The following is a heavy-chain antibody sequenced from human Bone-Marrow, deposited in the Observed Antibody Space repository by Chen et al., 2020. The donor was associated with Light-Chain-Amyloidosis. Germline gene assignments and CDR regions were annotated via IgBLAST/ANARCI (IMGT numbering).Heavy chain of an antibody. CDR3: ALDRDREAVGTYIDY. Sequence: EVQLIQSGAEMKKPGATVKVSCRISGYSFIDYYMHWVRRAPGKGLAWVGLVDPQDGEPIYARKFQDRVTITADTSTGTGYMELSSLTSEDTAVYYCALDRDREAVGTYIDYWGQGTLVTGSS. V-gene: IGHV1-69-2*01. CDR1: GYSFIDYY. CDR2: VDPQDGEP. D-gene: IGHD6-19*01. J-gene: IGHJ4*01.